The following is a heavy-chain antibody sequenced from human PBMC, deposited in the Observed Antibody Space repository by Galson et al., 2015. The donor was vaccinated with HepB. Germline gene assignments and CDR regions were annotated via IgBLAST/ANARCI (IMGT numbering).Heavy chain of an antibody. CDR2: ISVSGDST. J-gene: IGHJ3*02. D-gene: IGHD2-2*01. V-gene: IGHV3-23*01. CDR3: AKGSKMPWGAFDI. Sequence: SLRLSCAASELTLSNYAMHWVRQAPGEGLEWVSAISVSGDSTYYADSAKGRFTISRDNSRNTLYLQLNSLRAEDTAVYYCAKGSKMPWGAFDIWGQGTMVTVPS. CDR1: ELTLSNYA.